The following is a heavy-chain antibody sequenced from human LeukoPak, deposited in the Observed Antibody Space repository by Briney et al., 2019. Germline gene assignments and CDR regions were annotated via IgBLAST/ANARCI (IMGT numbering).Heavy chain of an antibody. CDR1: GGSISSNSYY. V-gene: IGHV4-39*01. J-gene: IGHJ4*02. CDR3: ARHPSAQTSFDY. CDR2: IYYTENT. Sequence: PSETLSLTCTVSGGSISSNSYYWGWIRQPPGKGLEWIGSIYYTENTYYSPSLKSRVTMSVDTSKNQFSLKLSSVTAADTAVYYCARHPSAQTSFDYWGQGTLVTVSS.